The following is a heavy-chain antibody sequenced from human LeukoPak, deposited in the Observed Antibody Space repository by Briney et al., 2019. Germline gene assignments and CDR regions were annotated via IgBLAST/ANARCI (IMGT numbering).Heavy chain of an antibody. V-gene: IGHV3-33*06. J-gene: IGHJ3*02. CDR3: AKDRRQLWLLGDAFDI. Sequence: PGGSLRLSCAASGFTFSSYGMHWVRQAPGKGLEWVAVIWYDGSNKYYADSVKGRFTISRDNSKNTLYLQMNSLRAEDTAVYYCAKDRRQLWLLGDAFDIWGQGTTVTVSS. CDR2: IWYDGSNK. CDR1: GFTFSSYG. D-gene: IGHD5-18*01.